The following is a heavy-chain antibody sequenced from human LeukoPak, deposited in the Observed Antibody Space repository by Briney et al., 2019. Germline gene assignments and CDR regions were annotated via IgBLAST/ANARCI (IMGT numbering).Heavy chain of an antibody. CDR3: ARVVQGFDDFEI. J-gene: IGHJ3*02. Sequence: SETLSLTCAVSGVSFSGYYWSWIRQPPGKGLEWIGEINHSGSTNYNPSLMNRVNISVDTSKNQFSLKLSSVTDAETAVYYCARVVQGFDDFEIWGQGTMVTVSS. CDR1: GVSFSGYY. V-gene: IGHV4-34*01. CDR2: INHSGST. D-gene: IGHD2-2*01.